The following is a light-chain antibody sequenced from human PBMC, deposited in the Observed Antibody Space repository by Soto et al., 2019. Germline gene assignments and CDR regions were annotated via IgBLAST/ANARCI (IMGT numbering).Light chain of an antibody. CDR3: QQTHSAPRT. J-gene: IGKJ1*01. Sequence: EIVLTQSPATLSSFPGDRVTLSCRASQAVNTRLAWYQHRPGQAPRLLIYLASNRAAGVPARFSGSGSGTDFTLTISDVEPEDFAVYYCQQTHSAPRTFGQGTRLDIK. CDR2: LAS. V-gene: IGKV3D-11*01. CDR1: QAVNTR.